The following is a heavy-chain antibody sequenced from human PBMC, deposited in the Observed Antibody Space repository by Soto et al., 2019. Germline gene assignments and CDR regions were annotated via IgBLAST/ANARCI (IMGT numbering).Heavy chain of an antibody. CDR3: ARARLHTGDYFAHGMDV. J-gene: IGHJ6*02. CDR2: TYYRSKWYT. D-gene: IGHD3-10*01. V-gene: IGHV6-1*01. CDR1: GVSVSSNSAA. Sequence: SQTLTLTCAISGVSVSSNSAAWNWIRQSPSRGLESLRRTYYRSKWYTDYAISLNSRITINPDTSKNQFSLQLNSVTPEDTDVYYYARARLHTGDYFAHGMDVWGQGTTVTVSS.